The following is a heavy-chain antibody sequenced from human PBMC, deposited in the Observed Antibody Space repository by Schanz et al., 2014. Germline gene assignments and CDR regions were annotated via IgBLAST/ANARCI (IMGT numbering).Heavy chain of an antibody. CDR1: GYTFISYF. D-gene: IGHD2-2*01. V-gene: IGHV1-46*01. CDR2: INPIDGST. J-gene: IGHJ3*01. Sequence: QVQLVQSGAEVKKPGASVKVSCKASGYTFISYFIHWVRQAPGQGLEWMGLINPIDGSTTYVWGFHGRLTMTRDTSTTTVYMDLSTLRSEDTAVYYCARGSCTASGCYDAFDLWGQGTLVTVSS. CDR3: ARGSCTASGCYDAFDL.